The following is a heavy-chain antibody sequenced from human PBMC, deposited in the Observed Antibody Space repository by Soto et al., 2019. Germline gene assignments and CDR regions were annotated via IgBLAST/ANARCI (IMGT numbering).Heavy chain of an antibody. Sequence: SETLSLTCTVSGGSISGSYWSWVRQPAVKGLEWIGRIYSSGSSNYNPSLNSRLTMSLDTSKNQFSLKLRSVTAADTAIYYCARLLTVTTDYYFGMDVWGQGTTVTVSS. CDR1: GGSISGSY. CDR2: IYSSGSS. J-gene: IGHJ6*02. D-gene: IGHD4-17*01. V-gene: IGHV4-4*07. CDR3: ARLLTVTTDYYFGMDV.